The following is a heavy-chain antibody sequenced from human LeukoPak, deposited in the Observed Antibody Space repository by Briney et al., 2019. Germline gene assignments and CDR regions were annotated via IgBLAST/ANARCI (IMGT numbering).Heavy chain of an antibody. CDR1: GYTFTSYY. CDR2: INPNSGGT. J-gene: IGHJ4*02. D-gene: IGHD5-12*01. Sequence: GASVKVSCKASGYTFTSYYMHWVRQAPGQGLEWMGWINPNSGGTNYAQKFQGRVTMTRDTSINTAYMELSRLRSDDTAVYYCARVRILGFSGYDSDYWGQGTLVTVSS. CDR3: ARVRILGFSGYDSDY. V-gene: IGHV1-2*02.